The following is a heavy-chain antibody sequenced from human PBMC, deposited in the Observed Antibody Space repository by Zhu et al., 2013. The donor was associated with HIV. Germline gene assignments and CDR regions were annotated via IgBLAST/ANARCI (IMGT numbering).Heavy chain of an antibody. CDR3: ARCVVPAATKSRTYYYYGMDV. V-gene: IGHV1-69*01. Sequence: QVQLVQSGAEVKKPGSSVKVSCKASGGTFSSYAISWVRQAPGQGLEWMGGIIPIFGTANYAQKFQGRVTITADESTSTAYMELSSLRSEDTAVYYCARCVVPAATKSRTYYYYGMDVWGQGTTVTVSS. D-gene: IGHD2-2*01. CDR1: GGTFSSYA. J-gene: IGHJ6*02. CDR2: IIPIFGTA.